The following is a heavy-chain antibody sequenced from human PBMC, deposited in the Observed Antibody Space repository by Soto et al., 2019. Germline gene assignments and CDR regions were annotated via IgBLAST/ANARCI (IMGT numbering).Heavy chain of an antibody. Sequence: QVQLVQSGAEVKKPGASVKVSCKASGYTFSRYGITWVRQAPGQGLEWMGWISGYSGITNYAQNLRGRVTMTTETSTSTAYMELRSLRSDDTAVYYCARGGVLLWFGEPLDYWGQGTLVTVSS. D-gene: IGHD3-10*01. CDR3: ARGGVLLWFGEPLDY. CDR2: ISGYSGIT. CDR1: GYTFSRYG. J-gene: IGHJ4*02. V-gene: IGHV1-18*01.